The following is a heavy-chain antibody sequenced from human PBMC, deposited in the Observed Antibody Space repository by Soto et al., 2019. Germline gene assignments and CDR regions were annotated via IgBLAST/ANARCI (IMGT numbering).Heavy chain of an antibody. D-gene: IGHD6-25*01. V-gene: IGHV1-69*01. Sequence: QVQLVQSGAEVKKPGSSVKVSCKASGGTFSSYAISWVRQAPGQGLEWLGGIIPIFGTANYAQKFQGRVTITADESKRTSYMELSSLRSADTAVYYCARGSSSGAVTPDDYWGQGTLVTVSS. J-gene: IGHJ4*02. CDR1: GGTFSSYA. CDR2: IIPIFGTA. CDR3: ARGSSSGAVTPDDY.